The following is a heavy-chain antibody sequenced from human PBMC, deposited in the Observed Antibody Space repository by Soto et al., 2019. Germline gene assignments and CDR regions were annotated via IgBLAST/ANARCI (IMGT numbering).Heavy chain of an antibody. CDR2: IKNDGSEK. D-gene: IGHD5-18*01. V-gene: IGHV3-7*03. Sequence: ESGGALVRPGESLRLSCAASGISTSSYWMGWVRQAPGRGLEWVASIKNDGSEKYYMDSLKGRFTISRDNALNSLYLQMNRLRAEDTAVYFCVTGYPSDYWGQGTLVTVSS. CDR3: VTGYPSDY. J-gene: IGHJ4*02. CDR1: GISTSSYW.